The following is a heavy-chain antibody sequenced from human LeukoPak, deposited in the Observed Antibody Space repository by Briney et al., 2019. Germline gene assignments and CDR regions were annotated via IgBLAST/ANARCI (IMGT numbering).Heavy chain of an antibody. J-gene: IGHJ6*03. V-gene: IGHV4-34*01. Sequence: SETLSLTCAVYGGSFSGYYWSWIRQPPGKGLEWIGEINHSGSTNYNPSLKSRVTISVDTSKNQFSLKLSSVTAADTAVYYCARGKYWVVGATYYYYYMDVWGKGTTVTVSS. CDR2: INHSGST. D-gene: IGHD1-26*01. CDR3: ARGKYWVVGATYYYYYMDV. CDR1: GGSFSGYY.